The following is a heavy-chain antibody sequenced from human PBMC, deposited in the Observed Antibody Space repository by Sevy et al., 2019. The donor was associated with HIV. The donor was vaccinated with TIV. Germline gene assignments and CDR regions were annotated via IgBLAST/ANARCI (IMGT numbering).Heavy chain of an antibody. CDR2: ISSSSTI. V-gene: IGHV3-48*02. CDR1: GFTFSSYS. J-gene: IGHJ6*02. CDR3: AREGGYCSSTSCYGPVRYYYGMDV. Sequence: GGSLRLSCAASGFTFSSYSMNWVRQAPGKGLEWVSYISSSSTIFYADSVKGRFTISRDNAKNSLYLQMNSLRDEDTAVYYGAREGGYCSSTSCYGPVRYYYGMDVWGQGTTVTVSS. D-gene: IGHD2-2*01.